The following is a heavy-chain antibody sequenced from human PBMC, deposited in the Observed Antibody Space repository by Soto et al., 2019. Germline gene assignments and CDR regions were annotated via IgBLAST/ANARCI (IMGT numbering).Heavy chain of an antibody. CDR3: ANLWGDGYNLGQDYNGMDV. J-gene: IGHJ6*02. D-gene: IGHD5-12*01. V-gene: IGHV3-33*06. Sequence: QVQMVESGGXXVQPGRSLRLSCAASGFSFENYGMHWVRQAPGRGLEWVAIIWYDGSLQYYAAAVKGRFTISRDNSKNTLYLEMNSLRAEDTAVYYCANLWGDGYNLGQDYNGMDVWGQGTTVIVSS. CDR2: IWYDGSLQ. CDR1: GFSFENYG.